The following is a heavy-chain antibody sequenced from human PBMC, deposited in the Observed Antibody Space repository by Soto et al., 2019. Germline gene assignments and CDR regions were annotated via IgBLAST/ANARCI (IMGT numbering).Heavy chain of an antibody. J-gene: IGHJ2*01. V-gene: IGHV1-69*06. D-gene: IGHD5-18*01. Sequence: QVQLVQSGAEVKKPGASVKVSCKASGYTFTSYYMHWVRQAAGQGLEWMGGIIPIFGTANYAQKFQGRVTITADKSTSTAHMELSSLGFEDTAGYYWARGEGYSWTNWDFDLWGRGPLVTVSS. CDR3: ARGEGYSWTNWDFDL. CDR2: IIPIFGTA. CDR1: GYTFTSYY.